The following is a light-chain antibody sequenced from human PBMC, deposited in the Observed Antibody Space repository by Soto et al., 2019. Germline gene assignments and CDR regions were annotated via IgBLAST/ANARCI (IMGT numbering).Light chain of an antibody. V-gene: IGKV3-20*01. Sequence: EIVMTQSPATLSLSPGERATLSCRASQCVNTSYLAWYQHKPGQAPRLLIYRTSSRATGIPARFSASGSGTDFTLTISSLQPEDFAVYYCHQHHSSLWTFGQGTKVDIK. J-gene: IGKJ1*01. CDR2: RTS. CDR1: QCVNTSY. CDR3: HQHHSSLWT.